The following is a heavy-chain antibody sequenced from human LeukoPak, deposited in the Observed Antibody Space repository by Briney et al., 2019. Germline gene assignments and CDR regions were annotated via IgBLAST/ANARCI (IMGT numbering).Heavy chain of an antibody. Sequence: GGSLRLSCAASGFTFSYYSMNWVRQAPGKGLEWVSSISSSSSYIHYADSVRGRFTISRDNAKNSLYLQMNSLRADDTAVYYCARAKVVAATDDAFDIWGQGTMVTVSS. CDR2: ISSSSSYI. CDR3: ARAKVVAATDDAFDI. V-gene: IGHV3-21*01. CDR1: GFTFSYYS. J-gene: IGHJ3*02. D-gene: IGHD2-15*01.